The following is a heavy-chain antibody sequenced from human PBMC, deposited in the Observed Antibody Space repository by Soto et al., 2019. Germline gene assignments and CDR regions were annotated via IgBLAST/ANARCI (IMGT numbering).Heavy chain of an antibody. CDR1: GGTFSSYA. D-gene: IGHD1-7*01. V-gene: IGHV1-69*13. CDR2: IIPIFGTA. CDR3: ARDSLGDNWNYDYYYYGMDV. Sequence: SVKVSCKASGGTFSSYAISWVRQAPGQGLEWMGGIIPIFGTANYAQKFQGRVTITADESTSTAYMELSSLRSEDTAVYYCARDSLGDNWNYDYYYYGMDVWGQGTTVTVSS. J-gene: IGHJ6*02.